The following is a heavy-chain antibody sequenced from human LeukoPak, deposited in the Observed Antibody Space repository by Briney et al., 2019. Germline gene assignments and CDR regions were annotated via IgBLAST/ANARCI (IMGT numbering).Heavy chain of an antibody. D-gene: IGHD2-2*01. CDR1: GYTFTGYY. J-gene: IGHJ6*02. Sequence: ASVEVSCKASGYTFTGYYMHWVRQAPGQGLEWMGWINPNSGGTNYAQKFQGRVTMTRDTSISTAYMELSRLRSDDTAVYYCASNSGCSSTSCYPYYYYYYGMDVWGQGTTVTVSS. CDR3: ASNSGCSSTSCYPYYYYYYGMDV. CDR2: INPNSGGT. V-gene: IGHV1-2*02.